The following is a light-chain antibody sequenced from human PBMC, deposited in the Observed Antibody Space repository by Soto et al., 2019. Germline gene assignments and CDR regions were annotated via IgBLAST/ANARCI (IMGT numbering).Light chain of an antibody. CDR3: QQYNTWLWT. CDR1: QSVNAN. J-gene: IGKJ1*01. Sequence: EVVMTQSPATLSVSPGERATLSCRASQSVNANLAWYQQKPGQAPRLLIHGASNRATGIPARFSGSGFGTEFILTISSLQSEYCAGYYCQQYNTWLWTFGQGTKVEI. V-gene: IGKV3-15*01. CDR2: GAS.